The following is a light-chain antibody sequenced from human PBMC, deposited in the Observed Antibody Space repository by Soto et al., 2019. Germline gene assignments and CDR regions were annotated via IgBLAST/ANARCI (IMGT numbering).Light chain of an antibody. Sequence: QLVLTQSPSASASLGASVKFTCTLSSGHRSYAIAWHQQQPEKGPRFLMKLNSDGSYTRGDGIPDRFSGSSSRAERYLTISSLQSEDEADYYCQTWGTGIVLFGGGTKLTVL. CDR1: SGHRSYA. CDR3: QTWGTGIVL. CDR2: LNSDGSY. J-gene: IGLJ2*01. V-gene: IGLV4-69*01.